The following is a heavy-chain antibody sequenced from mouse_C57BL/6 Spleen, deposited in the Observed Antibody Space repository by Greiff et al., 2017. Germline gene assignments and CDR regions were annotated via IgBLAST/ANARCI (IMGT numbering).Heavy chain of an antibody. CDR1: GFTFTSYW. CDR2: IYPGSGST. J-gene: IGHJ2*01. Sequence: VQLQQPGAELVKPGASVKMSCTASGFTFTSYWIPWVKQRPGQGLEWIGDIYPGSGSTYYNEKLKSKVTLTIDTSSSTAYMQLSSLTSEDSAVYYCAFYGYDGYFDYWGQGTTLTVSS. V-gene: IGHV1-55*01. CDR3: AFYGYDGYFDY. D-gene: IGHD2-2*01.